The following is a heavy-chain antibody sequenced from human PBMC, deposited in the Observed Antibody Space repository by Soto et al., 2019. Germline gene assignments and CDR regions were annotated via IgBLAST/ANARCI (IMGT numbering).Heavy chain of an antibody. CDR2: IIPMFGTE. CDR1: GDILSSYT. J-gene: IGHJ5*02. CDR3: ARGFSGVLDKWFGP. D-gene: IGHD2-8*01. Sequence: QVQLVQSGAEVKKPGSSVKVSCKASGDILSSYTLNWVRQAPGQGLEWMGEIIPMFGTEHYAQKFQGRVTITADESTSTAYMELNSLISEDTALYYCARGFSGVLDKWFGPWGQGTLVTVSS. V-gene: IGHV1-69*12.